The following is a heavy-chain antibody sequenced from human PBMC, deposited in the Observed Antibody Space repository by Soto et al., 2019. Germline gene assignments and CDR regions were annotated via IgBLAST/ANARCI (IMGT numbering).Heavy chain of an antibody. CDR2: IWYDRTNK. CDR3: ARDASVYYQNFDY. V-gene: IGHV3-33*08. J-gene: IGHJ4*02. D-gene: IGHD3-3*01. CDR1: GLPLDSYE. Sequence: PGGSMSLSCAASGLPLDSYEMHWVRQAPGRGLEWRAVIWYDRTNKYYADSVKGRFIISRDNSKNTLYLQMNSLRAEDTAVYSCARDASVYYQNFDYWGQGTLVTVSS.